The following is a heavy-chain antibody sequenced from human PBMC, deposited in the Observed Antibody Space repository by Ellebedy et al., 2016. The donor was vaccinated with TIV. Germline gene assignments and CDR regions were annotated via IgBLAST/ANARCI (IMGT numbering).Heavy chain of an antibody. CDR1: GFTFSRYN. Sequence: GESLKISCAASGFTFSRYNMNWVRQAPGKGLEWVSYIRSSSSTIYYSDYVKGPFTISRDNAKNSLYLQMNSLRAEDTAVYYCAREGEYSYGSGYYDYYGMDVWGQGTPVTVSS. D-gene: IGHD5-18*01. CDR3: AREGEYSYGSGYYDYYGMDV. J-gene: IGHJ6*02. V-gene: IGHV3-48*01. CDR2: IRSSSSTI.